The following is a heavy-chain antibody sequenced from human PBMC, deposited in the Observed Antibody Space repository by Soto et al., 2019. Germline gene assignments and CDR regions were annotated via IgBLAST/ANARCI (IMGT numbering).Heavy chain of an antibody. J-gene: IGHJ6*02. D-gene: IGHD2-2*01. CDR3: ARDPNIVLVPAALRSYYYYYGMDA. V-gene: IGHV3-7*01. Sequence: PGGSLRLSCAASGFTFSSYWRSWVRQAPGKGLEWVANIKQDGSEKYYVDSVKGRFTISRDNAKNSLYLQMNSLRAEDTAVYYCARDPNIVLVPAALRSYYYYYGMDAWGQGTTVTVSS. CDR1: GFTFSSYW. CDR2: IKQDGSEK.